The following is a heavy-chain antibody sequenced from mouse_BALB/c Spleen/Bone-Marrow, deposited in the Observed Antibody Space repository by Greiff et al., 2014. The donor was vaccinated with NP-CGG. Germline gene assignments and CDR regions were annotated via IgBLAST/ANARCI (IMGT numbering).Heavy chain of an antibody. Sequence: EVQVVESGGGLVQPGGSMKLSCVASGFTFSNYWMNWVRQSPEKGLEWVAEIRLKSNNYATHYAESVKGRFTISRDDSKSSVYLQMNNLRAEGTGIYYCTASYYWSAWFAYWGQGTLVTVST. J-gene: IGHJ3*01. CDR1: GFTFSNYW. CDR3: TASYYWSAWFAY. V-gene: IGHV6-6*02. CDR2: IRLKSNNYAT. D-gene: IGHD2-14*01.